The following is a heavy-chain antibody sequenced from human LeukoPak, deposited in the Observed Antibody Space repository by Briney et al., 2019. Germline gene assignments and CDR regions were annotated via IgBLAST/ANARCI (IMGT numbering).Heavy chain of an antibody. CDR2: TNGDGSST. CDR3: ATGGYCTGGSCYKGFDH. V-gene: IGHV3-74*01. CDR1: GFPFSTYW. Sequence: PGGSLRLSCAASGFPFSTYWMFWVRQAPGKGLVWVSRTNGDGSSTTYADSVKGRFTISRDNAENTLYLQMNSLRAEDTAVYYCATGGYCTGGSCYKGFDHWGQGTLVTVSS. D-gene: IGHD2-15*01. J-gene: IGHJ4*02.